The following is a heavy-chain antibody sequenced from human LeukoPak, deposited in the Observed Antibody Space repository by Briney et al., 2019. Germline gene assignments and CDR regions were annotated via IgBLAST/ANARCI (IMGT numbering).Heavy chain of an antibody. CDR2: ISSSSSTI. CDR3: ARDLAGYYYDSSGYYN. Sequence: GRSLRLSCAASGFTFSIYGMLWVRQAPGKGLEWVSYISSSSSTIYYADSVKGRFTISRDNAKNPLYLQMNSLRDEDTAVYYCARDLAGYYYDSSGYYNWGQGTLVTVSS. D-gene: IGHD3-22*01. V-gene: IGHV3-48*02. CDR1: GFTFSIYG. J-gene: IGHJ4*02.